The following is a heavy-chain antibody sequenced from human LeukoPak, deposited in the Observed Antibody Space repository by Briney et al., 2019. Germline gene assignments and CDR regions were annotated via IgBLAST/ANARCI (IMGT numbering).Heavy chain of an antibody. Sequence: PGRSLRLYCAASGFTFDDYAMHWVRQAPGKGLELVSGINWNSGSIGYADSVKGRFTISRDNAKNSLYLQMNSLRAEDMALYYCAKDTGYNFGYGFDYWGQGTLVTVSS. CDR3: AKDTGYNFGYGFDY. CDR2: INWNSGSI. J-gene: IGHJ4*02. CDR1: GFTFDDYA. D-gene: IGHD5-18*01. V-gene: IGHV3-9*03.